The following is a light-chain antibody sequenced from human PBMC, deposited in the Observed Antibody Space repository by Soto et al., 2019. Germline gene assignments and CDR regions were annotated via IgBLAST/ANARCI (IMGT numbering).Light chain of an antibody. CDR3: QQSYTTPFT. V-gene: IGKV1-39*01. J-gene: IGKJ3*01. Sequence: DIQMTQSPSSLSASVGDRVTITCRASQSISTYLNWYQQKPGKAPKFLIYAASSLQSGVPSRFSGSGSGTDFTLTISSLQPEDFATYYCQQSYTTPFTFGPGTKVHMK. CDR2: AAS. CDR1: QSISTY.